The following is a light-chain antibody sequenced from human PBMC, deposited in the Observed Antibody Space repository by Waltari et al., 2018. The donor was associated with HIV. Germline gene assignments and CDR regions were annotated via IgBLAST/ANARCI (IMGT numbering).Light chain of an antibody. Sequence: QSALTQPPSASGSPGQSVTISCTGTSSDVGGYNYFSWYQQHPGKAPKLMIYEVSKRPSGVPYRFAGSKSGNTASLTVAGLQAEDEADYYCNSYAGSNNVVFGGGTKVTVL. V-gene: IGLV2-8*01. CDR2: EVS. J-gene: IGLJ2*01. CDR1: SSDVGGYNY. CDR3: NSYAGSNNVV.